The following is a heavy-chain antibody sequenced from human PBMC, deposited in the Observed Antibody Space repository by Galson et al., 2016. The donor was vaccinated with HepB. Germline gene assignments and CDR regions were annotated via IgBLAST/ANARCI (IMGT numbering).Heavy chain of an antibody. V-gene: IGHV3-74*01. J-gene: IGHJ6*02. CDR3: ALLTGLSHSYRDMDF. CDR1: GFTFSHYW. D-gene: IGHD2-15*01. CDR2: VNSDGSTT. Sequence: SLRLSCAASGFTFSHYWMHWVRQAPGKGLVWVSRVNSDGSTTNYEDSVKGRFTISRDDSKNTLYLQMNSLRAEDTAVYYCALLTGLSHSYRDMDFWGQGTTVTVSS.